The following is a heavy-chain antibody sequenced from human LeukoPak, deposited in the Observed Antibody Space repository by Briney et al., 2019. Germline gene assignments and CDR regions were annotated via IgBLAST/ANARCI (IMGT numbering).Heavy chain of an antibody. J-gene: IGHJ5*02. Sequence: PSETLSLTCTVSGGFISTYYWSWIRQPAGKGLEWIGRIYTSGSTNYNPSLKSRVTMSVNTSKNQFSLKLSSVTAADTAVYYCARDPMGGGFDPWGQGTLVTVSS. CDR2: IYTSGST. CDR1: GGFISTYY. CDR3: ARDPMGGGFDP. D-gene: IGHD3-10*01. V-gene: IGHV4-4*07.